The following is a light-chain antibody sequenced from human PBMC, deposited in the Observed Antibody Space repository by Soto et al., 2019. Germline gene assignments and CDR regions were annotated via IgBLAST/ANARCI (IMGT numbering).Light chain of an antibody. CDR1: QTVSSNY. V-gene: IGKV3-20*01. CDR3: QQYTGPPTT. J-gene: IGKJ5*01. Sequence: EIILTQSPDTLSLSPGERATLSCRASQTVSSNYLAWCQQRPRQAPRLLIYGASTRAAGIPDRFSGSGSGTDVTLTITRLEPEDSAVYFCQQYTGPPTTFGQGTRLEIK. CDR2: GAS.